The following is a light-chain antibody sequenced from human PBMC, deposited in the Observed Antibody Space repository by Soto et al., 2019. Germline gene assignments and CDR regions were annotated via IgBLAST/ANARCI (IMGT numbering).Light chain of an antibody. CDR3: QQYYNTPSYT. J-gene: IGKJ2*01. Sequence: DIVMTQSPDSLAVSLGERATINCKSSQSVLYSSNNKNYLAWYQQKPGLPPKLLIYWASTRESGVPDRFSGSVSGTDFTLTISSLQAEDVAVYYCQQYYNTPSYTFGQGTKLEIK. V-gene: IGKV4-1*01. CDR1: QSVLYSSNNKNY. CDR2: WAS.